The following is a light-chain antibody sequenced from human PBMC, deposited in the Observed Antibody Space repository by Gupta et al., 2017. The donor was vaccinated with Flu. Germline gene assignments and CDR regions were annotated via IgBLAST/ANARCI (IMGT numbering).Light chain of an antibody. CDR3: CSYAGSYTWM. CDR1: RSNIGGYNY. V-gene: IGLV2-11*01. CDR2: DVI. J-gene: IGLJ3*02. Sequence: QSALTQPRSVSGSPGQSVTISCTGTRSNIGGYNYVSWYQQHPGKAPKLMIYDVIKRPSGVPDRFSGSKSGNTASLTISGLQAEDEADYYCCSYAGSYTWMFGGGTKLIVL.